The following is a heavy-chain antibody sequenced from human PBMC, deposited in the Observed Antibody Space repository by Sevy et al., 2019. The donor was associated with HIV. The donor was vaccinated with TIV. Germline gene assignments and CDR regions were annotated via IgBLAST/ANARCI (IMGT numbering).Heavy chain of an antibody. CDR2: ISAYNGNT. D-gene: IGHD7-27*01. CDR1: GYTFTSYG. V-gene: IGHV1-18*01. Sequence: ASVKVSCKASGYTFTSYGISWVRQAPGQGLEWMGWISAYNGNTNYAQKLQGRVTMTTDTSTGTAYMELRSLRSDDTAVYYCARVVSVLGRAHKRNWFDPWGQGTLVTVSS. J-gene: IGHJ5*02. CDR3: ARVVSVLGRAHKRNWFDP.